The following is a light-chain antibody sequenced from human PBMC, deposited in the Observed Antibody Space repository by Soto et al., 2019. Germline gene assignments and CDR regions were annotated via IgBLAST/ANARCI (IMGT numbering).Light chain of an antibody. CDR2: GAS. J-gene: IGKJ3*01. Sequence: DMQMTQSPSSVSASVGDRVTITCRASQDIHTWLAWYQQKPGKAPKLLISGASSLHSGVPSRFSGSGSGTEFTLTITNLQPGDFATYYCQQANNFPFAFGPGTKVEIK. CDR3: QQANNFPFA. V-gene: IGKV1-12*01. CDR1: QDIHTW.